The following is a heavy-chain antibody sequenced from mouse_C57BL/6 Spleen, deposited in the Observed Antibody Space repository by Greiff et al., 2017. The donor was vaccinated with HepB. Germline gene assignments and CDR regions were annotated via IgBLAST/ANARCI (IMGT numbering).Heavy chain of an antibody. J-gene: IGHJ4*01. CDR2: IDPSDSYT. CDR3: ARGDYGSSSYYYAMDY. CDR1: GYTFTSYW. Sequence: VQLQQPGAELVMPGASVKLSCKASGYTFTSYWMHWVKQRPGQGLEWMGEIDPSDSYTNYNQKFKGKSTLTVDKSSSTAYMPLSSLTSEDSAVYYCARGDYGSSSYYYAMDYWGQGTSVTVSS. D-gene: IGHD1-1*01. V-gene: IGHV1-69*01.